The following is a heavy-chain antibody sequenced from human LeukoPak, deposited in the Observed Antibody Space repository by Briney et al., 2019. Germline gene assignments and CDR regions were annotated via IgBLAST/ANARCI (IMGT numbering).Heavy chain of an antibody. V-gene: IGHV4-34*01. CDR1: GGSFSGYY. D-gene: IGHD3-16*01. CDR3: ARGRGTRVGYNWFDP. Sequence: SETLSLTCAVYGGSFSGYYWSWIRQPQGKGLEWIGEINHSGSTNYNPSLKSRVTISVDTSKNQFSLKLSSVTAADTAVYYCARGRGTRVGYNWFDPWGQGTLVTVSS. CDR2: INHSGST. J-gene: IGHJ5*02.